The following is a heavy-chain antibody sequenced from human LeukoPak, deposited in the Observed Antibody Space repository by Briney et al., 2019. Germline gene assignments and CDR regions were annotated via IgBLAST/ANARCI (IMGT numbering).Heavy chain of an antibody. V-gene: IGHV3-33*01. CDR2: IWYDGSNK. Sequence: PGGSLRLSCAASGFTFSSYGMHWVRQAPGKGLEWVAVIWYDGSNKYYADSVKGRFTISRDNSKNTLYLQMNSLRAEDTAVYYCARDSSLDSDGGFHFDYWGQGTLVTVSS. D-gene: IGHD3/OR15-3a*01. J-gene: IGHJ4*02. CDR3: ARDSSLDSDGGFHFDY. CDR1: GFTFSSYG.